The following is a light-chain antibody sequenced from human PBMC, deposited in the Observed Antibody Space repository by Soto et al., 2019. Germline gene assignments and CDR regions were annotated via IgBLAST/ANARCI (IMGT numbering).Light chain of an antibody. Sequence: EIVMTQSPATLSVSPGEGATLSCRASQSISTTVAWYQQKTGQAPRLLIYGDSTRATGIPVRLTGSGSGTELNLIISRLQSDDFATYYCQQYNSYSRTCGQGTKVDIK. CDR2: GDS. CDR1: QSISTT. V-gene: IGKV3-15*01. CDR3: QQYNSYSRT. J-gene: IGKJ1*01.